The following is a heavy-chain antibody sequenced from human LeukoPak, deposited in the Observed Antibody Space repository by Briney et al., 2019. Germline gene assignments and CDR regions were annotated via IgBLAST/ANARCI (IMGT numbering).Heavy chain of an antibody. V-gene: IGHV1-2*02. CDR2: ISPNSGGT. CDR3: AILGYCTNGVCYSREFDY. CDR1: GYTFTGYY. J-gene: IGHJ4*02. Sequence: ASVKVSCKASGYTFTGYYMHWVRQAPGQGLEWMGWISPNSGGTNYAQKFQGRVTMTRDTSISTAYMELSRLRSDDTAVYYCAILGYCTNGVCYSREFDYWGQGTLVTVSS. D-gene: IGHD2-8*01.